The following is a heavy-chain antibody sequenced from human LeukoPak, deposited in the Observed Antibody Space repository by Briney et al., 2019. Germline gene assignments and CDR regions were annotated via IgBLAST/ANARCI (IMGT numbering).Heavy chain of an antibody. CDR3: ASSYCSSTSCSYKGDAFDI. Sequence: GGSLRLSCAASGFTFSSYWMSWVRQAPGKGLEWVSYISSSSSSIYYADSVKGRFTISRDNAKNSLYLQMNSLRAEDTAVYYCASSYCSSTSCSYKGDAFDIWGQGTMVTVSS. V-gene: IGHV3-48*01. J-gene: IGHJ3*02. D-gene: IGHD2-2*01. CDR1: GFTFSSYW. CDR2: ISSSSSSI.